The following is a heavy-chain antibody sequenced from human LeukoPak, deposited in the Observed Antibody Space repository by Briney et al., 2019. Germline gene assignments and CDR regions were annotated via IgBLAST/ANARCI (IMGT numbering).Heavy chain of an antibody. CDR2: FSFNGEST. CDR3: ARGPSGYHNT. J-gene: IGHJ4*02. CDR1: GFTFSSYA. D-gene: IGHD5-12*01. V-gene: IGHV3-23*01. Sequence: PGGSLRLSCAASGFTFSSYAMTWVRQAPGKGLKWVSSFSFNGESTYYADSAKGRFTISRDNSKNTLYLQMNSLRAEDTAVYYCARGPSGYHNTGGQGTLVTVSS.